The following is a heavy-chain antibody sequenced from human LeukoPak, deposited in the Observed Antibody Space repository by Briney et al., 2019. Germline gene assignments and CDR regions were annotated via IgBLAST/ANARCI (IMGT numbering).Heavy chain of an antibody. D-gene: IGHD3-22*01. J-gene: IGHJ6*02. V-gene: IGHV3-23*01. Sequence: GGPLRLSCAASGFTFSSYAMSWVRQAPGKGLEWVSAISGSGGSTYYADSVKGRFTISRDNSKNTLYLQMNSLRAEDTAVYYCAKKIGGYYDSSGYYLDVWGQGTTVTVSS. CDR1: GFTFSSYA. CDR2: ISGSGGST. CDR3: AKKIGGYYDSSGYYLDV.